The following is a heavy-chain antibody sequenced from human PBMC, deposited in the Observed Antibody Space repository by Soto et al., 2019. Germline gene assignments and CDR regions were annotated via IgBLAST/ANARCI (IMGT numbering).Heavy chain of an antibody. CDR2: IIPIFGTA. V-gene: IGHV1-69*13. CDR1: GGTFSSYA. J-gene: IGHJ6*02. Sequence: ASVKVSCKASGGTFSSYAISWVRQAPGQGLEWMGGIIPIFGTANYAQKFQGRVTINADESTSTAYMEMSSLRSEDTAVYYCAVVVVAATDIYYYGMDVWGQGTTVTVSS. D-gene: IGHD2-15*01. CDR3: AVVVVAATDIYYYGMDV.